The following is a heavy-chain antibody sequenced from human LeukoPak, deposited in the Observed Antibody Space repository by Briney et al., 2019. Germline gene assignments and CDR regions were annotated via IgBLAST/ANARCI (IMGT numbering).Heavy chain of an antibody. J-gene: IGHJ4*02. V-gene: IGHV1-2*02. CDR2: VRPASGDS. D-gene: IGHD2-2*01. Sequence: ASVKVSCKASGYSFTTYYVHWVRQAPGQGLEWMGYVRPASGDSNFAHKFQDRVTMTRDTSITTAYLELSRLTSDDTAVYFCSTEDKYCTTTTCADYWGQGTLVTVSA. CDR3: STEDKYCTTTTCADY. CDR1: GYSFTTYY.